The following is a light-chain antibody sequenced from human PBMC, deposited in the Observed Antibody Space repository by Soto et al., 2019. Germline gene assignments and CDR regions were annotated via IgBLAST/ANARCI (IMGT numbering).Light chain of an antibody. CDR3: QQYNDWWT. J-gene: IGKJ1*01. V-gene: IGKV3-15*01. Sequence: EIVLTQSPGTLSLSPGERATLSCRASQSVSSSYLAWYQHKPGQPPRLLIYGASTRATGVPGRFSGSGSGTEFTLTISSLQSEDFAVYYCQQYNDWWTFGQGTKVDIK. CDR2: GAS. CDR1: QSVSSSY.